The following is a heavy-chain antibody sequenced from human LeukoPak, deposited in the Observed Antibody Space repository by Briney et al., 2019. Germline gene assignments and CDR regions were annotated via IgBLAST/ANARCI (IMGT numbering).Heavy chain of an antibody. CDR3: VRETGTIGYYMDV. CDR2: IYSGGST. Sequence: PGGSLRLSCAASGFTVSSNYMSWVRQAPGKGLEWVSVIYSGGSTYYADSVKGRFTISRDNAKNMLYLQMNSLRAEDTAIYYCVRETGTIGYYMDVWGKGTTVTVSS. CDR1: GFTVSSNY. J-gene: IGHJ6*03. V-gene: IGHV3-53*01. D-gene: IGHD2-15*01.